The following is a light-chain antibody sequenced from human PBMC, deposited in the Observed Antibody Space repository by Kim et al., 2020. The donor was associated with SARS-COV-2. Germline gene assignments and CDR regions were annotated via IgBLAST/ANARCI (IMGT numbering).Light chain of an antibody. CDR3: QQSSSFPLT. CDR2: AAS. V-gene: IGKV1-39*01. CDR1: QSINNY. J-gene: IGKJ4*01. Sequence: DIQMTQSPPSLSASIGDRVTITCRASQSINNYLNWYQQKPGKAPKLLIYAASSLQSGVPARFSGSTSGTDFTLTISSLQPEDFATYYCQQSSSFPLTFGGGTKVEIK.